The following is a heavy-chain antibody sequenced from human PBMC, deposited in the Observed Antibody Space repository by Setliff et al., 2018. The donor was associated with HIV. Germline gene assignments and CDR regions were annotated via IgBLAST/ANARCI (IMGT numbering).Heavy chain of an antibody. J-gene: IGHJ6*03. CDR2: FRPTGNAYYANP. CDR1: GGSISSHF. CDR3: AKSVDTTMDDYYYVDI. D-gene: IGHD5-18*01. Sequence: SETLSLTCTVSGGSISSHFWNWIRQPAGKGLEWIGRFRPTGNAYYANPYYNPSLKSRVTTSVDTSKIQFSLKLNSVTAADTAVYYCAKSVDTTMDDYYYVDIWGTGTTVTVSS. V-gene: IGHV4-4*07.